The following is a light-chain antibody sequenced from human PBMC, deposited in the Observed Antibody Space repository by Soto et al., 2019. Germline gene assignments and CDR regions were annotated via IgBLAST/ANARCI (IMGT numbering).Light chain of an antibody. V-gene: IGLV2-14*01. J-gene: IGLJ1*01. Sequence: QSVLTQPASVSGSTGQTITISCTGTSSDVCGYNYVSWYQQHPGKAPKLMIYEVSNRPSGVSNRFSGSKSCNTASLTISGLQAEDEADYYCSSYTTTYTPLYVFGTGTKVTVL. CDR2: EVS. CDR3: SSYTTTYTPLYV. CDR1: SSDVCGYNY.